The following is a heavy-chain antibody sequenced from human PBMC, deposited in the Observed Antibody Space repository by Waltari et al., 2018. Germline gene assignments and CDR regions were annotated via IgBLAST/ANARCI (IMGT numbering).Heavy chain of an antibody. CDR3: ATACGGDLAGHDYYYYMDV. V-gene: IGHV1-69-2*01. Sequence: EVQLVQSGAEVKKPGATVKISCKASGYTFTDYYMHWVQQAPGQGLRWMGRVDHEDGETIYAEKFQGRVTITADTSTDTAYMELSSLRSEDTAVYYCATACGGDLAGHDYYYYMDVWGKGTTVTVSS. CDR1: GYTFTDYY. D-gene: IGHD2-21*01. J-gene: IGHJ6*03. CDR2: VDHEDGET.